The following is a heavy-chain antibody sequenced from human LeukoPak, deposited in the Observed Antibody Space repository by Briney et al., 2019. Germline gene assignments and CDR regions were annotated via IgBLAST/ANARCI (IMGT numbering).Heavy chain of an antibody. CDR1: GGSISSYY. CDR2: IYYSGST. CDR3: ARGGFNYQDYFDY. V-gene: IGHV4-59*01. Sequence: SETLSLACTVSGGSISSYYWSWIRQTPGKGLEWIGYIYYSGSTNYNPSLKSRVTISVDTSKNQFSLKLSSVTAADTAVYYCARGGFNYQDYFDYWGQGTLVTVSS. J-gene: IGHJ4*02. D-gene: IGHD5-24*01.